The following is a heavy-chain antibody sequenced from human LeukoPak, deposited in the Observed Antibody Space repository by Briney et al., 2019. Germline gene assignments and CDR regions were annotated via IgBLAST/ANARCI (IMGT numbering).Heavy chain of an antibody. CDR1: GFTFSSYW. CDR2: IKEDGSEK. J-gene: IGHJ4*02. CDR3: ARDGLLWFGDSRTDF. Sequence: GGSLRLSCAAAGFTFSSYWVSWVRQAPGKGLEWVANIKEDGSEKYYVDSVKGRFTNSRDNAKNSLFLQMNSLRAEDTAVYYCARDGLLWFGDSRTDFWGQGTLVTVSS. D-gene: IGHD3-10*01. V-gene: IGHV3-7*01.